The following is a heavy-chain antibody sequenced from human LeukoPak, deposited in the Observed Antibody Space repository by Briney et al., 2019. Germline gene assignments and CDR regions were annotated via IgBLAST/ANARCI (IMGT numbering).Heavy chain of an antibody. Sequence: GASVKVSCKASGYSFTTYGLTWVRQVPGQGLEWMGMIYPRDGSTSYAQRFQDRVTVTRDTSTSTVHMELSGLRSEDTAVYYCARDQEGFDYWGQGTQVTVSS. J-gene: IGHJ4*02. CDR2: IYPRDGST. V-gene: IGHV1-46*01. CDR3: ARDQEGFDY. CDR1: GYSFTTYG.